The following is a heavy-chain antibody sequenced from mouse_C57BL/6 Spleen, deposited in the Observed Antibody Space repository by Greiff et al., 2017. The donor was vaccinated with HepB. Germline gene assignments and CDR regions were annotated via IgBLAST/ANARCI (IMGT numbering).Heavy chain of an antibody. J-gene: IGHJ3*01. CDR1: GFTFSDYG. D-gene: IGHD2-3*01. CDR3: ARPDLYDGYLFAY. Sequence: EVHLVESGGGLVKPGGSLKLSCAASGFTFSDYGMHWVRQAPEKGLEWVAYISSGSSTIYYADTVKGRFTISRDNAKNTLFLQMTSLRSEDTAMYYCARPDLYDGYLFAYWGQGTLVTVSA. CDR2: ISSGSSTI. V-gene: IGHV5-17*01.